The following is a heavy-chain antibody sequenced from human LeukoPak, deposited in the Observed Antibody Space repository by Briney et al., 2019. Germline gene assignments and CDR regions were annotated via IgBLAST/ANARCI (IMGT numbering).Heavy chain of an antibody. CDR2: IIPIFGTA. J-gene: IGHJ6*03. CDR1: GGTFSSYA. CDR3: ARCGLPDYYYYYMDV. Sequence: GASVKVSCKASGGTFSSYAISWVRQAPGQGLEWMGGIIPIFGTANYAQKFQGRVTITADESTSTAYMELSSLRSEDTAVYYCARCGLPDYYYYYMDVWGKGTTVTVSS. V-gene: IGHV1-69*13. D-gene: IGHD2-21*01.